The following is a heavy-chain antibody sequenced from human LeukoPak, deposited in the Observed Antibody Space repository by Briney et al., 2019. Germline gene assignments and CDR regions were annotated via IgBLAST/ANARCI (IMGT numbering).Heavy chain of an antibody. V-gene: IGHV4-30-2*01. CDR2: IYHSGST. D-gene: IGHD3-10*01. CDR1: GGSISSGGYS. CDR3: ARGGRGPPYYYGSGSPFDY. Sequence: KTSETLSLTCAVSGGSISSGGYSWSWIRQPPGKGLEWIGYIYHSGSTYYNPSLKSRVTISVDRSKNQFSLKLSSVTAADTAVYYCARGGRGPPYYYGSGSPFDYWGQGTLVTVSS. J-gene: IGHJ4*02.